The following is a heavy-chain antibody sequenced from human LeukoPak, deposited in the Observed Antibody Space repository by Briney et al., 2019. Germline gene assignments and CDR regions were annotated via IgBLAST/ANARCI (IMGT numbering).Heavy chain of an antibody. CDR2: INSDGSST. Sequence: PGGSLRLSCAASGFTFSSYWMHWVRQAPGKGPVWVSRINSDGSSTSYADSVKGRFTISRDNAKNTPYLQMNSLRAEDTAVYYCARAMHYDSSGYYYYWGQGTLVTVSS. J-gene: IGHJ4*02. V-gene: IGHV3-74*01. CDR1: GFTFSSYW. D-gene: IGHD3-22*01. CDR3: ARAMHYDSSGYYYY.